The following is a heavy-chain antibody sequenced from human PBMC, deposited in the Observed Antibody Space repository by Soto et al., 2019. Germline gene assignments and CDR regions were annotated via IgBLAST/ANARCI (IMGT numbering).Heavy chain of an antibody. J-gene: IGHJ4*02. V-gene: IGHV3-23*01. CDR2: VTKSGNT. CDR1: GFTFSAYA. D-gene: IGHD6-13*01. CDR3: ANTPLYSSSWYSF. Sequence: GSLRLSCTASGFTFSAYAMAWVRQAPEKGLEWVSAVTKSGNTYYVDSVKGRFTISRDNSKNTLYLQMNSLRAEDTAVYYCANTPLYSSSWYSFWGQGTLVTVSS.